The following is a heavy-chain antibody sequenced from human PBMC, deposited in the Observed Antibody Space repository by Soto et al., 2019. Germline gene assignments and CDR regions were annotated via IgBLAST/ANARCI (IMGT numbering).Heavy chain of an antibody. CDR3: ARENGNWNNALDI. V-gene: IGHV4-61*01. CDR2: IFYSGST. Sequence: SETLSLTCNVSGGSINSGSFYWSWIRQPPGKGLEWIGYIFYSGSTKYNPSLKSRATILVDPSRRQFSLRLASVTAADTAVYYCARENGNWNNALDIWGQGTLVTVSS. CDR1: GGSINSGSFY. D-gene: IGHD1-1*01. J-gene: IGHJ3*02.